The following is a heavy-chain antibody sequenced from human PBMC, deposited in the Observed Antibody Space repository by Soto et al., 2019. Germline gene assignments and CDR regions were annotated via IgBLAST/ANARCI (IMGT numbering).Heavy chain of an antibody. CDR2: IKNDGSYT. Sequence: GGSLRLSCAASGFTFSTFWMHWVRQAPGKGLVWVSRIKNDGSYTGYADSVKGRFTISRDNAKNTLYLQINSLRAEDTAVYYCAKTHPAYGSGSSELDYWGQGTPVTVSS. J-gene: IGHJ4*02. CDR1: GFTFSTFW. V-gene: IGHV3-74*01. CDR3: AKTHPAYGSGSSELDY. D-gene: IGHD3-10*01.